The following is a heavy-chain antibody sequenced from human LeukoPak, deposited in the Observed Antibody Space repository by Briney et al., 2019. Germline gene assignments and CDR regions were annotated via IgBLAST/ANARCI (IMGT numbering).Heavy chain of an antibody. J-gene: IGHJ4*02. CDR3: AKDGGLWVSAHWGDS. D-gene: IGHD7-27*01. V-gene: IGHV3-33*06. CDR2: IWYDGSQK. CDR1: GFTFRNAG. Sequence: PGGSLRLSCAVSGFTFRNAGMHWVRQAPGKGLEWVAVIWYDGSQKYYADSVKGRFTVSRDNSKNTLFLQMNSLRAEDTAVYYCAKDGGLWVSAHWGDSWGRGTLVTVSS.